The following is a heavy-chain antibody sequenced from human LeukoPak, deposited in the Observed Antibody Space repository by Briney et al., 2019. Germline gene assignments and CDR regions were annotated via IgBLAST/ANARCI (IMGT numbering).Heavy chain of an antibody. CDR1: GFSLSDYG. V-gene: IGHV3-69-1*01. CDR2: ITMNSVR. J-gene: IGHJ4*02. CDR3: ARAAYDSSGYYYDY. D-gene: IGHD3-22*01. Sequence: GGSLRLSCSASGFSLSDYGMSWVRQAPGKGLEWVSYITMNSVRYYADSMKGRFTISRDNSKNTLYLQMNSLRAEDTAVYYCARAAYDSSGYYYDYWGQGTLVTVSS.